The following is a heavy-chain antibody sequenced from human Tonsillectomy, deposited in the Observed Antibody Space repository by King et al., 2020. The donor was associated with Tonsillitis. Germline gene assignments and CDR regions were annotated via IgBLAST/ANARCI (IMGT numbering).Heavy chain of an antibody. CDR1: GASMSSGGYP. D-gene: IGHD2-21*02. J-gene: IGHJ4*02. CDR2: IYYSGGT. V-gene: IGHV4-30-4*07. CDR3: ARLGDCAGDCLRQ. Sequence: VQLQESGPGLVKPSQTLSLTCAVSGASMSSGGYPWSWIRQPPGKGLEWIGYIYYSGGTYYNPSLKSRVTMSVDTAKNQFSLKLSSVTATDTAMYYCARLGDCAGDCLRQWGQGTLVTVSS.